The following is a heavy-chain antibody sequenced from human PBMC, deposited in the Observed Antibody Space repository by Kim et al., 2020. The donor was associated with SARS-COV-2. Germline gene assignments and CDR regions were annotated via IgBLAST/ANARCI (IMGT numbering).Heavy chain of an antibody. V-gene: IGHV1-8*01. CDR3: ARGWMTTVTSSGMDV. D-gene: IGHD4-17*01. Sequence: QTFQGRVTMTRNTSISTAYMELSSLRSEDTAVYYCARGWMTTVTSSGMDVWGQGTTVTVSS. J-gene: IGHJ6*02.